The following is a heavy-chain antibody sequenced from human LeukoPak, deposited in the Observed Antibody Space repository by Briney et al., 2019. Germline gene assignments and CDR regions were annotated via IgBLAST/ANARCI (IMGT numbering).Heavy chain of an antibody. V-gene: IGHV4-59*01. D-gene: IGHD6-19*01. CDR3: ARESRGWYYFDY. CDR1: GGSISGYY. J-gene: IGHJ4*02. Sequence: SETLSLTCTVSGGSISGYYWSCLRQPPGKGLEWIGYIYYSGSTNYNPSLKGRVTISVDTSKNQFSLKLSSVTAADTAVYYCARESRGWYYFDYWGQGTLVTVSS. CDR2: IYYSGST.